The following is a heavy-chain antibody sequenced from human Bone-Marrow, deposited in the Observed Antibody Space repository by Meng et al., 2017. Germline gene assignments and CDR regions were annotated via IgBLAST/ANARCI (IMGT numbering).Heavy chain of an antibody. J-gene: IGHJ3*02. CDR2: ISAYNGNT. D-gene: IGHD3-16*02. V-gene: IGHV1-18*01. CDR1: GYTFTSYG. Sequence: ASVKVSCKASGYTFTSYGISWVRQAPGQGLEWMGWISAYNGNTNYAQKLQGRVTMATDTSTSTAYMELRSLRSDDTAVYYCARERYDYVWGSYRYDAFDICGQGIIV. CDR3: ARERYDYVWGSYRYDAFDI.